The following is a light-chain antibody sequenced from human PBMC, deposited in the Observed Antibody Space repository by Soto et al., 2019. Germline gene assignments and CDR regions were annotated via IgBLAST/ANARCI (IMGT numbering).Light chain of an antibody. CDR2: SNS. CDR1: SSSIGSNV. V-gene: IGLV1-44*01. CDR3: AAWDDSLNAPV. Sequence: QSVLTQPPSASGTPGQRVTISCSGSSSSIGSNVVKWYQQLPGTAPKLLIHSNSERPSGVPDRFSGSKSGTSASLAISGLQSDDEADYYCAAWDDSLNAPVFGGGTQLTVL. J-gene: IGLJ2*01.